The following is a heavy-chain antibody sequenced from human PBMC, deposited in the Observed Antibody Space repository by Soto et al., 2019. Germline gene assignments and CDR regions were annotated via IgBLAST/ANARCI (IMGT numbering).Heavy chain of an antibody. D-gene: IGHD3-10*01. CDR2: ISGSGGST. J-gene: IGHJ5*02. V-gene: IGHV3-23*01. Sequence: SCAASGFTFSSYAMSWVRQAPGKGLEWVSAISGSGGSTYYADSVKGRFTISRDNSKNTLYLQMNSLRAEDTAVYYCAKDPGVGLLWFGPNWFDPWGQGTLVTVSS. CDR1: GFTFSSYA. CDR3: AKDPGVGLLWFGPNWFDP.